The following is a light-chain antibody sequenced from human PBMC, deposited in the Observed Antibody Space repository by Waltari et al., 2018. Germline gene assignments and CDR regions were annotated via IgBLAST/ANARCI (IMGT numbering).Light chain of an antibody. V-gene: IGKV4-1*01. CDR3: QQYHSSPRA. CDR2: WAS. Sequence: DIVITQSPDSLAVSLGVRATVNCKSSLSLLSSYNNKNYLAWYQQKPVQPPKLLFSWASTREPGVPDRFSGSGSGTAFTLTINGLLPEDVAVYYCQQYHSSPRAFGQGTNVEIK. J-gene: IGKJ1*01. CDR1: LSLLSSYNNKNY.